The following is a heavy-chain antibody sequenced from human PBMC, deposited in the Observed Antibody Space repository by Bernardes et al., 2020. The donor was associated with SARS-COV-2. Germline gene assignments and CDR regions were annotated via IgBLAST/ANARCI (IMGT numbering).Heavy chain of an antibody. V-gene: IGHV4-31*03. CDR1: GGSISNDGHY. D-gene: IGHD3-3*01. Sequence: SETLSLTCTVSGGSISNDGHYWSWVRQHPGKGLEWIGYIYYSGSTYYNPSFKSRVTISVDTSNHQFSLKLISATVADTAVYYCARGAHDPLGMDVWGQGTTVTVSS. CDR3: ARGAHDPLGMDV. J-gene: IGHJ6*02. CDR2: IYYSGST.